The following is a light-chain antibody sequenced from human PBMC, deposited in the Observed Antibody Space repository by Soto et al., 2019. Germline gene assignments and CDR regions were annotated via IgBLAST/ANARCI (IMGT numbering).Light chain of an antibody. Sequence: QSVLTQPPSVSGAPGQRVTISCTCSSSNIGAGYDVHWYQQLPGTAPKLLIYGNSNRPSGVPDRFSGSKSGTSASLAITGLQAEDEADYYCQSYDSSRSGYVFGTGTKLTVL. V-gene: IGLV1-40*01. CDR2: GNS. J-gene: IGLJ1*01. CDR1: SSNIGAGYD. CDR3: QSYDSSRSGYV.